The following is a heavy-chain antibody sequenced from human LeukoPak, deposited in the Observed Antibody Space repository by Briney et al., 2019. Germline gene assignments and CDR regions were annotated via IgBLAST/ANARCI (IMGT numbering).Heavy chain of an antibody. CDR1: GYTFTSYG. CDR2: ISAYNGNT. CDR3: ARDRGSSWPSYYYYGMDV. Sequence: ASVQVSCNASGYTFTSYGISWVRQAPGQGLEWMGWISAYNGNTNYAQKLQGRVTMTTDTSTSTAYMELRSLRSDDTAVYYCARDRGSSWPSYYYYGMDVWGQGTTVTVSS. J-gene: IGHJ6*02. V-gene: IGHV1-18*01. D-gene: IGHD6-13*01.